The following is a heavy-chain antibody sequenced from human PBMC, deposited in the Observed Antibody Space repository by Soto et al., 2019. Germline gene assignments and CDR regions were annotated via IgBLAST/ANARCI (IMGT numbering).Heavy chain of an antibody. J-gene: IGHJ4*02. CDR2: IIAWGQTI. V-gene: IGHV3-23*01. CDR1: GFVLRTYD. CDR3: AKVSGDSGGYYGDRIDY. D-gene: IGHD3-22*01. Sequence: EVQVLESGGGLVQPGGSLRLSCEVSGFVLRTYDASWVRQAPGKGLEWLAVIIAWGQTIYSAESARGRFTISRDDAKNTLHLQIDSLRAEDTAVYYCAKVSGDSGGYYGDRIDYWGQGTLVTVSS.